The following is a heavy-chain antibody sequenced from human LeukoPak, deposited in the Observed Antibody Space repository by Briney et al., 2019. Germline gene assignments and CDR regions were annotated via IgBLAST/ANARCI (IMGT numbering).Heavy chain of an antibody. V-gene: IGHV3-53*01. Sequence: PGGSLRLSCAASGFIVSSNYMDWVRQAPGKGLEGVSIIYSGGTTYYADSVKGRFTISRDNSKNTLYLQMNNLRADDTAVYYCARILTSSIVQPFDYWGQGTLVTVSS. CDR2: IYSGGTT. J-gene: IGHJ4*02. CDR3: ARILTSSIVQPFDY. D-gene: IGHD1-26*01. CDR1: GFIVSSNY.